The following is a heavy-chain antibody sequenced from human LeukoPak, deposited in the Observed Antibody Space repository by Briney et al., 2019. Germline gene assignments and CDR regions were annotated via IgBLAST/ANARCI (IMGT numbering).Heavy chain of an antibody. CDR2: IRSKANSYAT. J-gene: IGHJ4*02. CDR1: GFTFSGSA. Sequence: GGSLRLSCAAYGFTFSGSAMHWVRQASGKGLEWVGRIRSKANSYATAYAASVKGRFTISRDDSKNTACLQMNSLKTEDTAVYYCTIPLYGDYDRYWGQGTLVTVSS. V-gene: IGHV3-73*01. CDR3: TIPLYGDYDRY. D-gene: IGHD4-17*01.